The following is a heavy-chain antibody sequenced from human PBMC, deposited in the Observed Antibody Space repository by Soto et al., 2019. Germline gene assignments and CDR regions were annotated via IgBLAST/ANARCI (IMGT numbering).Heavy chain of an antibody. V-gene: IGHV3-23*01. Sequence: GGSLRLSCTASGFTFSDFAMTWVRQAPGKGLEWVSGISGSGTNTNYADSVKGRFTISRDNSKNTLYLQMNSLRAEDTAVYYCARGTTYPNIRGYSYGYRQSRYYFDYWGQGTLVTVSS. CDR2: ISGSGTNT. D-gene: IGHD5-18*01. J-gene: IGHJ4*02. CDR1: GFTFSDFA. CDR3: ARGTTYPNIRGYSYGYRQSRYYFDY.